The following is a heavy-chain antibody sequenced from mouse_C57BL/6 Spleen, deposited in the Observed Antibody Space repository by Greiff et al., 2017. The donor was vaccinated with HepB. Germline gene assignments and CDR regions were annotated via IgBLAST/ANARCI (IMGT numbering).Heavy chain of an antibody. CDR1: GYTFTSYW. CDR3: AIGNYGYFDV. Sequence: QVQLQQPGAELVMPGASVKLSCKASGYTFTSYWMHWVKQRPGQGLEWIGEIDPSDSYTNYNQKFKGKSTLTVDKSSSTAYMQLSSLTSEGSAVYYCAIGNYGYFDVWGTGTTVTVSS. V-gene: IGHV1-69*01. J-gene: IGHJ1*03. CDR2: IDPSDSYT. D-gene: IGHD2-1*01.